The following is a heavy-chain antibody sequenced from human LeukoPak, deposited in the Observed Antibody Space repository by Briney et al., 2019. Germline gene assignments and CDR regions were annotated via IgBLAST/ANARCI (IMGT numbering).Heavy chain of an antibody. CDR1: GGTISSGGFF. D-gene: IGHD1-26*01. J-gene: IGHJ3*02. CDR2: IYDSGST. Sequence: SETLPLSCTVSGGTISSGGFFWSWIRQHPGKGLEWIGYIYDSGSTNYNPALKSRVTISVDTSKNQFTLNLTSVIAADTAVYYCAREGGRSYDVFDIWGQGTMVTVSS. CDR3: AREGGRSYDVFDI. V-gene: IGHV4-31*03.